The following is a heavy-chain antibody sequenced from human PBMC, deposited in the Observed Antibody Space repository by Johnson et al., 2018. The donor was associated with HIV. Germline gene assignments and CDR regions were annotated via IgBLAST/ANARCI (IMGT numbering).Heavy chain of an antibody. CDR3: ARANDLSAFDI. Sequence: MLLVESGGGVVQPGGSLRLSCAASGFTFSSYDMHWVRQATGKGLEWVSAIGTAGDTYYPGSVKGRFTISRENAKNSLYLQMNSLRAGDTAVYYCARANDLSAFDIWGQGTMVTVSS. J-gene: IGHJ3*02. CDR1: GFTFSSYD. D-gene: IGHD1-1*01. V-gene: IGHV3-13*01. CDR2: IGTAGDT.